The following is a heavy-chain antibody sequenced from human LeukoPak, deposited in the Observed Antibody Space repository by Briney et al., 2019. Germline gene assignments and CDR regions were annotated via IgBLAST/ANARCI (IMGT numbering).Heavy chain of an antibody. CDR2: INPSAYST. Sequence: ASVKVSCKASGYTFTSHYVHWVRQAPGLGLEWMGLINPSAYSTIYAQKFQGRVTMTWDMSTSTVYMDLSSLRSDGTAVYYCARDFVSGFGLFDYWGQGTLVTVSS. D-gene: IGHD5-12*01. CDR1: GYTFTSHY. CDR3: ARDFVSGFGLFDY. V-gene: IGHV1-46*01. J-gene: IGHJ4*02.